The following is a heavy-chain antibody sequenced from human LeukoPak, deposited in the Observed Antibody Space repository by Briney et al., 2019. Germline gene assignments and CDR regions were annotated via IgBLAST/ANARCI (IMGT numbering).Heavy chain of an antibody. J-gene: IGHJ6*03. CDR3: ARDASNYDFWSGTTWTGRNYYYMDV. D-gene: IGHD3-3*01. Sequence: GGSLRLSCAASGFAFSSYWMHWVRQAPGKGLVWVSRINSDGSSTSYADSVKGRFTISRDNAKNTLYLQMNSLRAEDTAVYYCARDASNYDFWSGTTWTGRNYYYMDVWGKGTTVTVSS. CDR1: GFAFSSYW. V-gene: IGHV3-74*01. CDR2: INSDGSST.